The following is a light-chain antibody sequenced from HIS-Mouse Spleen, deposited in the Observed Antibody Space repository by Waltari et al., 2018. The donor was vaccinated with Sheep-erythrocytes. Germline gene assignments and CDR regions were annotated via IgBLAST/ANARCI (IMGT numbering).Light chain of an antibody. Sequence: QSALTQPRSVSGSPGQSVTIPCTGTSSDVGGYNYVSWYQQHPGKAPKLMIYEVSKRPSGVPDRFSGSKSGNPASLTISGLQAEDEADYYCCSYAGSYNHVFATGTKVTVL. CDR1: SSDVGGYNY. CDR3: CSYAGSYNHV. J-gene: IGLJ1*01. V-gene: IGLV2-11*01. CDR2: EVS.